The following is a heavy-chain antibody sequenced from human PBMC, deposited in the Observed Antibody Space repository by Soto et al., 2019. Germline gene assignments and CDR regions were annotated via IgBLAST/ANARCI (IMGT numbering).Heavy chain of an antibody. Sequence: SETLSLTCTVSGGSVSSGSYYWSWIRQPPGKGLEWIGYIYYSGSTNYNPSLKSRVTISVDTSKNQFSLKLSSVTAADTAVYYCARERRVSYTGYSSPNWFDPWGQGTLVTVSS. D-gene: IGHD6-13*01. CDR1: GGSVSSGSYY. V-gene: IGHV4-61*01. CDR2: IYYSGST. CDR3: ARERRVSYTGYSSPNWFDP. J-gene: IGHJ5*02.